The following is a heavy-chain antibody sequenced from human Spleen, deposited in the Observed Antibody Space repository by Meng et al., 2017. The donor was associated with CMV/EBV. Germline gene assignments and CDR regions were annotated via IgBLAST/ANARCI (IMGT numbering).Heavy chain of an antibody. J-gene: IGHJ4*02. D-gene: IGHD1-26*01. V-gene: IGHV4-4*07. Sequence: VQVQESGPGLVKPSETLSLTCSVSGVSISGFYWSWIRQPAGKGLEWIGRIYISGDTNYNPSLKSRVTISKDTSKNQISLRLSSVTAADTAVYYCATGSGDFDHWGRGTLVTVSS. CDR1: GVSISGFY. CDR2: IYISGDT. CDR3: ATGSGDFDH.